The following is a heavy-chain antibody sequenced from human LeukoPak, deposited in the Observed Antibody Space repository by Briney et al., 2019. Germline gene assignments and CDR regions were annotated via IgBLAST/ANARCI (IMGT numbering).Heavy chain of an antibody. J-gene: IGHJ4*02. Sequence: GESLKISCRVSGYRFTTYWIAWVRQKPGRGLEWMGIIYPVDSRATYNPSFQGQVTLSVDKSIDTAYLQWSTLKASDTATYYCARHFRVGATQSNFDFWGQGTLVTVSS. V-gene: IGHV5-51*01. D-gene: IGHD1-26*01. CDR2: IYPVDSRA. CDR3: ARHFRVGATQSNFDF. CDR1: GYRFTTYW.